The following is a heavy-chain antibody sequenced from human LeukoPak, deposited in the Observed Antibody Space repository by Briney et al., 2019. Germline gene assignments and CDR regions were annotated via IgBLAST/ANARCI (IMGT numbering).Heavy chain of an antibody. Sequence: SVKVSCKASGGTFSSYAISWVRQAPGQGLEWMGGIIPIFGTANYAQKFQGRVTITADKSTSTAYMELSSLRSEDTAVYYCARPKRDYYGSGSYFGILFDYWGQGTLVTVSS. CDR1: GGTFSSYA. CDR3: ARPKRDYYGSGSYFGILFDY. J-gene: IGHJ4*02. V-gene: IGHV1-69*06. CDR2: IIPIFGTA. D-gene: IGHD3-10*01.